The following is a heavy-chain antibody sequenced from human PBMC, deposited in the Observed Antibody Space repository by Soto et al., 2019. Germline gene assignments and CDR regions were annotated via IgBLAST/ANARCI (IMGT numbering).Heavy chain of an antibody. CDR1: GFTFSSYG. Sequence: QVQLVESGGGVVQPGRSLRLSCAASGFTFSSYGMHWVRQAPGKGLEWVAVIWYDGSNKYYADSVKGRFTISRDNSKNTLYLQMNSLRAEDTAVYYCARASPHWPGVVIIYWGQGTLVTVSS. CDR2: IWYDGSNK. D-gene: IGHD3-3*01. CDR3: ARASPHWPGVVIIY. V-gene: IGHV3-33*01. J-gene: IGHJ4*02.